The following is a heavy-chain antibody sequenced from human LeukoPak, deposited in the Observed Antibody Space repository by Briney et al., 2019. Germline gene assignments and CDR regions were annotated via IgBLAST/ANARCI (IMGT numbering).Heavy chain of an antibody. D-gene: IGHD6-13*01. CDR3: ARNIAAAEGFDP. CDR2: IYHSGSI. Sequence: SETLSLTCAVSGGSISSSNWWSGVRQPPGKGLEWIGEIYHSGSINYNPSLKSRVTISVDKSKNQFSLKLSSVTAADTAVYYCARNIAAAEGFDPWGQGTLVTVSS. J-gene: IGHJ5*02. CDR1: GGSISSSNW. V-gene: IGHV4-4*02.